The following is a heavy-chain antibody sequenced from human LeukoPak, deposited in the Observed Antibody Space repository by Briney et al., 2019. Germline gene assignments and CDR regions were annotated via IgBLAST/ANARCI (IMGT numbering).Heavy chain of an antibody. CDR2: INPNSGGT. CDR3: ARDLYRGTSATFDY. J-gene: IGHJ4*02. V-gene: IGHV1-2*02. D-gene: IGHD4-23*01. Sequence: ASVKVSCKASGYTFTDYYIHWVRQAPGQGLEWMGWINPNSGGTYYAQKFQGRVTMTSDTSISTAYMELSRLRSDNTAVYYCARDLYRGTSATFDYWGQGTLVTVSS. CDR1: GYTFTDYY.